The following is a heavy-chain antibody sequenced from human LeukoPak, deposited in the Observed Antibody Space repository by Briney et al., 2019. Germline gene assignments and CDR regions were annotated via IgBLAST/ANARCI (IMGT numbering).Heavy chain of an antibody. CDR1: GGSFSGYY. J-gene: IGHJ4*02. Sequence: SETLSLTCAVYGGSFSGYYWSWIRQPPGKGLEWIGEINHSGSTNYNPSLKSRVTISVDTSKNQFSLKLSSVTAADTAVYYCARGRGAVSIQYYFDYWGQGTLVTVSS. CDR2: INHSGST. V-gene: IGHV4-34*01. D-gene: IGHD6-19*01. CDR3: ARGRGAVSIQYYFDY.